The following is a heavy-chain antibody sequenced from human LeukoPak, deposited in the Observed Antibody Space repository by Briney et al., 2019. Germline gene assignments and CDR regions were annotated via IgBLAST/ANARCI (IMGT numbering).Heavy chain of an antibody. J-gene: IGHJ4*02. CDR2: IYSGGTT. CDR3: AKELAPIDYGDFPGNDY. CDR1: GFTVSSNY. D-gene: IGHD4-17*01. Sequence: GGSLRLSCAASGFTVSSNYMSWVRQPPGKGLEWVSVIYSGGTTFYADSVKGRFTISRDNSKNTLYLQMNSLRADATAVYYCAKELAPIDYGDFPGNDYWGQGTLVTVSS. V-gene: IGHV3-53*01.